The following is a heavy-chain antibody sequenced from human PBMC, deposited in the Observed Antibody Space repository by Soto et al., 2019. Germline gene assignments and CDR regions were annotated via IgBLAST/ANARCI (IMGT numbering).Heavy chain of an antibody. CDR3: ARDRGVAHPVAVNTHYYYYMDV. CDR2: MSGFNGNT. Sequence: QDQLVQSGAEVKKPGASVTVSCKASGYSFTNYGITWVRQAPGQGLEWMGRMSGFNGNTHYAQKLQGRVTMTTVAYTITAYMELRSLRSDDTAVYYCARDRGVAHPVAVNTHYYYYMDVWGKGTTVTVSS. V-gene: IGHV1-18*01. D-gene: IGHD6-19*01. J-gene: IGHJ6*03. CDR1: GYSFTNYG.